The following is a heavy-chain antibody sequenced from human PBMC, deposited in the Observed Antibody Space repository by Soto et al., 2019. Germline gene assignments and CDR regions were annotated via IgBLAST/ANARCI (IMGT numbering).Heavy chain of an antibody. D-gene: IGHD3-22*01. CDR2: IRSKGHRYAT. J-gene: IGHJ6*02. V-gene: IGHV3-72*01. Sequence: VGSLRLSCAASGFTFSDHYIDWVRQAPGKGLEWVGRIRSKGHRYATEYAASVKGRFTISRDDSKSTAYLQMNSLRAEDTAVYYCAKDGGFITMIVVVPYYYGMDVWGQGTTVTVSS. CDR3: AKDGGFITMIVVVPYYYGMDV. CDR1: GFTFSDHY.